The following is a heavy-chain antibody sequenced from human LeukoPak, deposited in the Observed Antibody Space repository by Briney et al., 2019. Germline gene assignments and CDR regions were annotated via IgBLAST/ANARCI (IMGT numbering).Heavy chain of an antibody. CDR2: MNPNSGNT. CDR3: AEDNYYGSGKKDLGY. J-gene: IGHJ4*02. CDR1: GYTFTTYV. V-gene: IGHV1-8*01. Sequence: GASVKVSCKPSGYTFTTYVINWVRQATGQGLEWMGWMNPNSGNTGYAQKFRGRVTLTRNTTLSRAYMGLSSLRAQDTAVYNCAEDNYYGSGKKDLGYWGQGTLVTVSS. D-gene: IGHD3-10*01.